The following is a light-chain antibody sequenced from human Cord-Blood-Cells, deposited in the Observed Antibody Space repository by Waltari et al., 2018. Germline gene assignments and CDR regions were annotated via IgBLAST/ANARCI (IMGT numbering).Light chain of an antibody. CDR2: DAS. CDR3: QQYDNLLT. CDR1: QDISNY. Sequence: SSLSASVGDRVTITRQASQDISNYLNWYQQKPGKAPKLLIYDASNLETGVPSRFSGSGSGTDFTFTISSLQPEDIATYYCQQYDNLLTFGGGTKVEIK. V-gene: IGKV1-33*01. J-gene: IGKJ4*01.